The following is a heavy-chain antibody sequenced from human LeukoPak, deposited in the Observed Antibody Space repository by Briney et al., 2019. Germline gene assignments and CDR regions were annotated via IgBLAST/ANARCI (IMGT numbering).Heavy chain of an antibody. Sequence: GGSLRLSCAASGLIFSNYWMHWVRQAPGKGLVWVAQINTDGSSTGYADSVKGRFTISRDNAKNMMYLQMTSLRAEDTAVYYCARFGWVPPAHFDYWGRGTLVTVSS. CDR3: ARFGWVPPAHFDY. CDR2: INTDGSST. D-gene: IGHD2-2*01. J-gene: IGHJ4*02. CDR1: GLIFSNYW. V-gene: IGHV3-74*01.